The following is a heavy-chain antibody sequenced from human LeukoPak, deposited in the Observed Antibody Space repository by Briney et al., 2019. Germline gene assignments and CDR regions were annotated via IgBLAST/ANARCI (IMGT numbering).Heavy chain of an antibody. CDR3: ASDLNCGGDCYLGDNAFDI. CDR1: GYTFTGYD. J-gene: IGHJ3*02. D-gene: IGHD2-21*02. CDR2: MNPNRGNT. V-gene: IGHV1-8*01. Sequence: GASVKVSCKASGYTFTGYDINWVRQATGQGLEWMGWMNPNRGNTGYAQKFQGRVTMTRNTSISTAYMELSSLRAEDTAVYYCASDLNCGGDCYLGDNAFDIWGQGTMVTVSS.